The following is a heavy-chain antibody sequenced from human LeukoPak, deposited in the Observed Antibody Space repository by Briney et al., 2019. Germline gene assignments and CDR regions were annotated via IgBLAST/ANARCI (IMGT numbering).Heavy chain of an antibody. Sequence: GGSLRLSCAASGFRLSDYWMSWVSQAPGKGLEWVTNINHDGSEKYYVDSARGRFTISRDNAKHSLYLEMNSLRAEDTAVYYCARGGGLDVWGQGATVTVSS. CDR3: ARGGGLDV. CDR1: GFRLSDYW. J-gene: IGHJ6*02. V-gene: IGHV3-7*03. D-gene: IGHD3-16*01. CDR2: INHDGSEK.